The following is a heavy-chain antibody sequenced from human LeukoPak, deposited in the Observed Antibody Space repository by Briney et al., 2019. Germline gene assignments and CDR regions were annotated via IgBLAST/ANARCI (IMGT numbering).Heavy chain of an antibody. D-gene: IGHD4-11*01. CDR3: VHRRIYSPFDY. CDR2: IYWDDDK. J-gene: IGHJ4*02. V-gene: IGHV2-5*02. CDR1: GFSLSTSGVG. Sequence: SGPTLVKPTQTLTLTCTFSGFSLSTSGVGVGWVRQPPGKALKWLALIYWDDDKRYNSSLKSRLTITKDTSKNQVVLTMTNVDPVDTATYYCVHRRIYSPFDYWGQGALVTVSS.